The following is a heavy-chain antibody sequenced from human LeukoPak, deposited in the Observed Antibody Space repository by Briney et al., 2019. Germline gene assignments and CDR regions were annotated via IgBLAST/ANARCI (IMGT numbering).Heavy chain of an antibody. V-gene: IGHV4-59*01. CDR2: IDDSGNT. Sequence: PSETLSLTCTVSGGSISRYYWSWIRRPPGKGPEWIGYIDDSGNTNYNPSLKSQVTISVDKSKNQFSLKLSFVTAADTAMYYCARSDYHNSGSHTVFDAFDIWGKGQGSPSLQ. J-gene: IGHJ3*02. D-gene: IGHD3-10*01. CDR1: GGSISRYY. CDR3: ARSDYHNSGSHTVFDAFDI.